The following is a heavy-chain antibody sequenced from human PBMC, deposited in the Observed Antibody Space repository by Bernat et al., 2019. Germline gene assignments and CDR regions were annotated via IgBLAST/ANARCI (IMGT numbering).Heavy chain of an antibody. CDR2: ISGSGGST. J-gene: IGHJ4*02. D-gene: IGHD4-17*01. CDR3: AKVRKHDTDDYGDYVTGPGTH. V-gene: IGHV3-23*01. Sequence: EVQLLESGGGLVQPGGSLRLSCAASGFTFSSYAMSWVRQAPGKGLEWVSAISGSGGSTYYADSVKGRFTISRDNSKNTLYLQMNSLRAEDTAVYYCAKVRKHDTDDYGDYVTGPGTHWGQGTLVTVSS. CDR1: GFTFSSYA.